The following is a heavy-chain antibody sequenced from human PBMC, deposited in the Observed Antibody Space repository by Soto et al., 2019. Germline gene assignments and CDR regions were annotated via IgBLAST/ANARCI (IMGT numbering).Heavy chain of an antibody. Sequence: GGSLRLSCAASGFTFSSYSMNWVRQAPGKGLEWVSSISSSSSYIYYADSVKGRFTISRDNAKNSLYLQMNSLRAEDTAVYYCARAYSSSWYSDYYYYYGMDVWGQGTTVTASS. D-gene: IGHD6-13*01. CDR2: ISSSSSYI. CDR1: GFTFSSYS. V-gene: IGHV3-21*01. CDR3: ARAYSSSWYSDYYYYYGMDV. J-gene: IGHJ6*02.